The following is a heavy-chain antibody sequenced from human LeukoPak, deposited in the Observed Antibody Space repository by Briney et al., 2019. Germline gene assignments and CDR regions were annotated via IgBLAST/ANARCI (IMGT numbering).Heavy chain of an antibody. CDR1: GFTFTSYA. V-gene: IGHV3-23*01. D-gene: IGHD3-3*01. CDR2: ISGSGGST. CDR3: ARGHTIFGVVIMVHDAFDI. J-gene: IGHJ3*02. Sequence: PGGSLRLSCAASGFTFTSYAMSWVRQAPGKGLEWVSVISGSGGSTYYADSVKGRFTISRDNSKNTLYLQMNSLRSDDTAVYYCARGHTIFGVVIMVHDAFDIWGQGTMVTVSS.